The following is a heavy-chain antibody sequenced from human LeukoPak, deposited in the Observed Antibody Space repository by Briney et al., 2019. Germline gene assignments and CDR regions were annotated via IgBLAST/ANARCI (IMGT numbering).Heavy chain of an antibody. J-gene: IGHJ6*03. CDR1: GVSISSSSYY. CDR3: ARRMREVVAPYYYYYYYMDV. CDR2: INHSGST. D-gene: IGHD3-22*01. V-gene: IGHV4-39*07. Sequence: PSETLSLTCTVSGVSISSSSYYWSWLRQPPGKGLEWIGEINHSGSTNYNPSLKSRVTISVDTSKNQFSLKLSSVTAADTAVYYCARRMREVVAPYYYYYYYMDVWGKGTTVTVSS.